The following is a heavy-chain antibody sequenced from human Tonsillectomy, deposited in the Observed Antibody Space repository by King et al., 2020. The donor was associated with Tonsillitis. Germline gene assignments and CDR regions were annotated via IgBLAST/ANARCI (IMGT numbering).Heavy chain of an antibody. D-gene: IGHD3-16*01. CDR2: IRPDGSRT. CDR1: GFTFSGYW. Sequence: VQLVESGGGVVQPGGSLRLSCVASGFTFSGYWMNWVRQAPGKGLEWVANIRPDGSRTWYVDSGKGRFTISRDNAKNSLYLQMNSLTAEDTAVYYCSSGAVPPDWGQGTLVTVSS. CDR3: SSGAVPPD. J-gene: IGHJ4*02. V-gene: IGHV3-7*01.